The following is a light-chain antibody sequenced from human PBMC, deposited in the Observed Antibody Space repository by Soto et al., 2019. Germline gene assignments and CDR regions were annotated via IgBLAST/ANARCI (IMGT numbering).Light chain of an antibody. CDR3: QHCSWHPFTVT. CDR2: DAS. V-gene: IGKV3-15*01. CDR1: QSVSSN. J-gene: IGKJ4*01. Sequence: EIVMTQSPATLSVSPGERATLSCRASQSVSSNLAWYQQKPGQAPRLLIYDASTRATGIPARFSGSGSGTVYTLTTGSLRSEDSAVHYCQHCSWHPFTVTFGGGTKVEIK.